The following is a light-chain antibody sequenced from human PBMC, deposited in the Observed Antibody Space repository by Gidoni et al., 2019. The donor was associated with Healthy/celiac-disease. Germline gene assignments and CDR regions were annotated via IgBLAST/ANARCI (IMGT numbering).Light chain of an antibody. Sequence: QSALTQPRSVSGSPGQSVTISCTGTGSDVGGYNYVSWYQQHPDKAPKLMIYDVIKRPSGVPDRFSGSKSGNTASLTISGLQAEDEADYYCCSYAGTYSWVFGGGTKLTVL. J-gene: IGLJ3*02. CDR3: CSYAGTYSWV. CDR1: GSDVGGYNY. CDR2: DVI. V-gene: IGLV2-11*01.